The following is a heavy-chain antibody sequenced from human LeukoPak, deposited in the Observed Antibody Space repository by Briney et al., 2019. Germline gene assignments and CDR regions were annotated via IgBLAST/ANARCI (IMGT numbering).Heavy chain of an antibody. V-gene: IGHV4-61*02. CDR1: GGSISSGSYY. D-gene: IGHD2-21*01. J-gene: IGHJ4*02. CDR3: ATGQVRDYFEY. Sequence: SETLSLTCTVSGGSISSGSYYWSWIRQPAGKGLEWIGRIYTSGSTNYNPSLKSRVTISVDTSKNQFSLKLSSVTAADTAVYYCATGQVRDYFEYWGQGTLVTVSS. CDR2: IYTSGST.